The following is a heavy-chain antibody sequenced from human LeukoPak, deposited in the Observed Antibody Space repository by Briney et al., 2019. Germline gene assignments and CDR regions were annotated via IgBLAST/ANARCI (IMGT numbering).Heavy chain of an antibody. D-gene: IGHD3-10*01. V-gene: IGHV3-48*01. J-gene: IGHJ4*02. Sequence: GGSLRLSCAASGFIFSSYSMIWVRQVPGKGLEGVSYINSRSSSIDYADSVKGRFTISRDNAKNSLYLQMNSLRAEDTAVYYCARDAYYYGSGSSTHIDYWGQGTLVTVSS. CDR3: ARDAYYYGSGSSTHIDY. CDR2: INSRSSSI. CDR1: GFIFSSYS.